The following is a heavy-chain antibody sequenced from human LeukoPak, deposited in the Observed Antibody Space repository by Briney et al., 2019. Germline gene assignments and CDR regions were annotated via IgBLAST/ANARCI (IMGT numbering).Heavy chain of an antibody. CDR3: ARAVAPRSYNWSDP. Sequence: KPSETLSLTCTVSGGSISSGGYYWSWIRQHPGKGLEWIGYIYYSGSTYYNPSLKSRVTIPVDTSKNQFSLKLSSVTAADTAVYYCARAVAPRSYNWSDPWGQGTLVTVSS. CDR1: GGSISSGGYY. D-gene: IGHD5-12*01. J-gene: IGHJ5*02. CDR2: IYYSGST. V-gene: IGHV4-31*03.